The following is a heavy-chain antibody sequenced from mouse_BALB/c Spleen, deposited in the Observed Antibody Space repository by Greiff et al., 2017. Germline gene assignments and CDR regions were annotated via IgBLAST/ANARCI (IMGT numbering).Heavy chain of an antibody. V-gene: IGHV5-17*02. CDR1: GFTFSSFG. CDR3: ARDGNYVMDY. CDR2: ISSGSSTI. D-gene: IGHD2-1*01. J-gene: IGHJ4*01. Sequence: EVQLVESGGGLVQPGGSRKLSCAASGFTFSSFGMHWVRQAPEKGLEWVAYISSGSSTIYYADTVKGRFTISRDNPKNTLFLQMTSLRSEDTAMYYCARDGNYVMDYWGQGTSVTVSS.